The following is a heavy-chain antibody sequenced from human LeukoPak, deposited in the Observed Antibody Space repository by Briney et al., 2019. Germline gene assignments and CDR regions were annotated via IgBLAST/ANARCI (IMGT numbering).Heavy chain of an antibody. D-gene: IGHD6-19*01. J-gene: IGHJ4*02. CDR1: GGSISSSSYY. CDR2: IYYSGTT. CDR3: ARVPRYSSGFLTDY. V-gene: IGHV4-39*07. Sequence: SETLSLTCTVSGGSISSSSYYWGWIRQPPGKGLEWFGTIYYSGTTYYNPSLKSRVTISVDTSKNQFSLKLSSVTAADTAVYYCARVPRYSSGFLTDYWGQGTLVIVSS.